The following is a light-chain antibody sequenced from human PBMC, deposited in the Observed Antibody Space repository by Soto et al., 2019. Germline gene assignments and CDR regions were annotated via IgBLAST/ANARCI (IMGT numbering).Light chain of an antibody. Sequence: EIVLTQSPGTLSLSPGERATLSCRASQTIISHYLAWYQQKPGQAPRLLIFSTSKRATGIPDRFSGSGSGKDFTLTINRLEPEDFAVYYCQQYGSSPRPTFGGGSKVEIK. CDR3: QQYGSSPRPT. CDR2: STS. J-gene: IGKJ4*01. CDR1: QTIISHY. V-gene: IGKV3-20*01.